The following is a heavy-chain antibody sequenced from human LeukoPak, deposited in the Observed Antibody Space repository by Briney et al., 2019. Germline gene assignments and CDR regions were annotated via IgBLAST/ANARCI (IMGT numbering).Heavy chain of an antibody. CDR3: ARGEYSSSSLDY. V-gene: IGHV1-8*01. CDR1: GYTFTSYE. Sequence: ASVKVSCKASGYTFTSYEINWVRQATGQGLEWMGWMNPNSGNTGYAQKFQGRVTMTRNTSISTAYMELSSLRSEDTAVYYCARGEYSSSSLDYWGQGTLVTVSS. D-gene: IGHD6-6*01. CDR2: MNPNSGNT. J-gene: IGHJ4*02.